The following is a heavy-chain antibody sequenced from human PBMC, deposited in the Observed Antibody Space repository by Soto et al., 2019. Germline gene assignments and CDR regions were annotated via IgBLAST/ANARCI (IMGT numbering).Heavy chain of an antibody. CDR2: INHSGST. J-gene: IGHJ4*02. V-gene: IGHV4-34*01. CDR3: ARGLYSYGSGSFLAFGY. CDR1: GGTFSGFY. Sequence: QVQLQQRGAGLLKPSETLSLTCAVDGGTFSGFYWTWIRQSPGKGLEWIGEINHSGSTNYNPSLENRVTISVDTSKNQFSLTLSSVTVADTAVYYCARGLYSYGSGSFLAFGYWGQGTLVTVSS. D-gene: IGHD3-10*01.